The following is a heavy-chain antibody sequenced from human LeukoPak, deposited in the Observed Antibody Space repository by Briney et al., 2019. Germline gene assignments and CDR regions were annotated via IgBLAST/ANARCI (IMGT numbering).Heavy chain of an antibody. CDR2: ISSGSSYI. CDR1: GFTFSSYS. V-gene: IGHV3-21*01. Sequence: GGSLRLSCAASGFTFSSYSMNWVRQAPGKGLEWVSSISSGSSYIYYADSVKGRFTISRDNAKNSLYLQMNSLRAEDTAVYYCARGLYGSGSSNWFDPWGQGTLVTVSS. CDR3: ARGLYGSGSSNWFDP. J-gene: IGHJ5*02. D-gene: IGHD3-10*01.